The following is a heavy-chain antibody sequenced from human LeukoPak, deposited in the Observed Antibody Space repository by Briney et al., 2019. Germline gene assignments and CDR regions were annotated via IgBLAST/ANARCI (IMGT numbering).Heavy chain of an antibody. Sequence: PSETLSLTCTVSGGSISSYYWSWIRQPPGKGLEWIGYIYYSGSTNYNPSLKSRVTISVDTSKNQFSLKLSSVTAADTAVYYCARGRDVFGGYYYYGMDLWGQGTTVTVSS. CDR3: ARGRDVFGGYYYYGMDL. CDR1: GGSISSYY. J-gene: IGHJ6*02. CDR2: IYYSGST. V-gene: IGHV4-59*01. D-gene: IGHD3-10*01.